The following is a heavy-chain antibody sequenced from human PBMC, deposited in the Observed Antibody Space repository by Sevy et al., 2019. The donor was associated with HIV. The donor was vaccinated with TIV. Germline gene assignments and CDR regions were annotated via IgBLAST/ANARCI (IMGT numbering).Heavy chain of an antibody. CDR1: GFTFSSYS. Sequence: GGSLRLSCAASGFTFSSYSMNWVRQAPGKGLEWVSSITSSSSYIYYADSVKGRFTISRDNANNSLYLQMNSLRAEDTAVYYCAGDLRGVIPYDYWGQGTLVTVSS. CDR3: AGDLRGVIPYDY. V-gene: IGHV3-21*01. CDR2: ITSSSSYI. D-gene: IGHD3-10*01. J-gene: IGHJ4*02.